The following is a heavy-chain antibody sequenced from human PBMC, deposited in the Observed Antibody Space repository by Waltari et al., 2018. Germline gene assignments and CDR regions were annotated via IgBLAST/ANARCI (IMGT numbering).Heavy chain of an antibody. J-gene: IGHJ4*02. CDR2: IYYSGST. V-gene: IGHV4-39*07. CDR3: ARVSRPEYCSSTSCPTDY. CDR1: GGSISSSSYY. Sequence: QLQLQESGPGLVKPSETLSLTCTVSGGSISSSSYYWGWIRQPPGKGLEWIGSIYYSGSTYYNPSLKSRVTISVDTSKNQFSLKLSSVTAADTAVYYCARVSRPEYCSSTSCPTDYWGQGTLVIVSS. D-gene: IGHD2-2*01.